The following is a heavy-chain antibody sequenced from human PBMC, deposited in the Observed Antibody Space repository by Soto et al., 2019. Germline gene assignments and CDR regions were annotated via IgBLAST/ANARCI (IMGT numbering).Heavy chain of an antibody. Sequence: SVKGSCKAAGGAFSTYAINWLRQDPGQGLEWMGGIIPLFGTENYAQNFQDRFTFTADKSTTTAYMEVRSLTSEDTAVYYCASGCWSGPIAHYLDYWGQGTLVTVSS. CDR1: GGAFSTYA. J-gene: IGHJ4*01. D-gene: IGHD3-3*01. V-gene: IGHV1-69*06. CDR3: ASGCWSGPIAHYLDY. CDR2: IIPLFGTE.